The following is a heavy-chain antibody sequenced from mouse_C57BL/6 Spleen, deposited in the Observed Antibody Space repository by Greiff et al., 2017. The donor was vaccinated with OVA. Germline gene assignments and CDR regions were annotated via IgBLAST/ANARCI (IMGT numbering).Heavy chain of an antibody. CDR2: IDPDTGGT. D-gene: IGHD1-1*01. J-gene: IGHJ2*01. CDR1: GYTFTDYE. CDR3: TRKGLTTGVAEDY. V-gene: IGHV1-15*01. Sequence: QVQLQQSGAELVRPGASVTLSCKASGYTFTDYEMHWVKQTPVHGLEWIGAIDPDTGGTAYNQKFKGKAILTADKSSSTAYMELRSLTSEDSAVYYSTRKGLTTGVAEDYGGQGTTRTVSS.